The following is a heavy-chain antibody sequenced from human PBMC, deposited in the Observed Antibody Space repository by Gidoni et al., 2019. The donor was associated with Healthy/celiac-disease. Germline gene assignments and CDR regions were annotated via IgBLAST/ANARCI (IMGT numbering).Heavy chain of an antibody. CDR2: IYYSGST. CDR1: GGSISSYY. J-gene: IGHJ5*02. V-gene: IGHV4-59*01. CDR3: ARGHLWFGELFLISGWFDP. Sequence: QVQLQESGPGLVKPSETLSLTCTVSGGSISSYYWSWIRQPPGKGLEWIGYIYYSGSTNYNPSLKSRVTISVDTSKNQFSLKLSSVTAADTAVYYCARGHLWFGELFLISGWFDPWGQGTLVTVSS. D-gene: IGHD3-10*01.